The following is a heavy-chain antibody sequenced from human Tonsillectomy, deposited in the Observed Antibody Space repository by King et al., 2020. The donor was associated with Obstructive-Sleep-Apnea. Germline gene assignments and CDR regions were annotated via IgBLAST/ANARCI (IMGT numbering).Heavy chain of an antibody. V-gene: IGHV3-9*01. Sequence: QLVQSGGGLVQPGRSLRLSCAASGFTFDDYAMHWVRQAPGKGLEGVSGISWNSGSIGYADSVKGRFTISRDHAQNSLYLQMNSLRAEDSALYYCAKNREAAGGGGWVRYFDYWGQGTLVTVSS. CDR1: GFTFDDYA. CDR3: AKNREAAGGGGWVRYFDY. CDR2: ISWNSGSI. J-gene: IGHJ4*02. D-gene: IGHD6-13*01.